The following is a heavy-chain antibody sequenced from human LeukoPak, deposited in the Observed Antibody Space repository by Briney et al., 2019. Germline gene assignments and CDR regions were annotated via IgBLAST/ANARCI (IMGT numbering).Heavy chain of an antibody. CDR3: ARDPGIAAAGTNIFDY. CDR1: GFTFSSYE. V-gene: IGHV3-48*03. Sequence: GGSLRLSCAASGFTFSSYEMNWVRQAPGKGLEWVSYIRSSGSIIYYADSVKGRFTISRDNAKNSLYLQMNSLRAEDTAVYYCARDPGIAAAGTNIFDYWGQETLVTVSS. J-gene: IGHJ4*02. D-gene: IGHD6-13*01. CDR2: IRSSGSII.